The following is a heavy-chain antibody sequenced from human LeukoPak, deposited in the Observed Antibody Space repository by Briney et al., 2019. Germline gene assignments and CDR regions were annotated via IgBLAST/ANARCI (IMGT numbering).Heavy chain of an antibody. CDR2: LNPGGSVR. V-gene: IGHV3-7*03. Sequence: GGSLRLSCIASGVAIGSSWMSWVRPSPGKRLEWVANLNPGGSVRNYADSVKGRVTISRDNAKNSLYLQMNSLRAEDTALYYCAKDVKPYSSWDTYFDYWGQGTLVTVSS. CDR3: AKDVKPYSSWDTYFDY. CDR1: GVAIGSSW. J-gene: IGHJ4*02. D-gene: IGHD6-6*01.